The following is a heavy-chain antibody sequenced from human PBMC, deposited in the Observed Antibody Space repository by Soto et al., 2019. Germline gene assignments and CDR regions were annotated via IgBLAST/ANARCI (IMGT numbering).Heavy chain of an antibody. Sequence: QVHLQVSGPGLVKPSQTLSLTCTVSGGSISNGIYYWSWIRQHPVKGLEWISYIYYSGITYYNPSLKSRVTMSIDTSQNQFSLKLSSVTAADSAVYYCATHCSGGNCHVGVFDVWGQGTVVTVSS. D-gene: IGHD2-15*01. CDR3: ATHCSGGNCHVGVFDV. V-gene: IGHV4-31*03. CDR2: IYYSGIT. J-gene: IGHJ3*01. CDR1: GGSISNGIYY.